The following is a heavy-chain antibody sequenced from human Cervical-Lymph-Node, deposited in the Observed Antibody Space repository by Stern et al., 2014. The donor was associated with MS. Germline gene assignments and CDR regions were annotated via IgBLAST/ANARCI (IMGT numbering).Heavy chain of an antibody. CDR1: GGTLISSP. Sequence: QVQLVQSGAEVKKPGSSVKVSCQASGGTLISSPISWVRPAPGQGLEWLVGIMPILGTSNYAHKFQGRVTITADESTTTIYMELRSLKSEDTAVYYCARHLGSHESGWFDPWGQGTLVTVSS. CDR3: ARHLGSHESGWFDP. D-gene: IGHD1-26*01. J-gene: IGHJ5*02. V-gene: IGHV1-69*12. CDR2: IMPILGTS.